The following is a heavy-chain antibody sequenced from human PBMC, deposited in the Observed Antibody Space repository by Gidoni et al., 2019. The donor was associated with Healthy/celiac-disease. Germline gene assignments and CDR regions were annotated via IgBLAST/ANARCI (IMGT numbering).Heavy chain of an antibody. CDR3: ARDFSYDYIWGSYRTAQGAFDI. J-gene: IGHJ3*02. CDR1: GFTFSSYG. Sequence: QVQLVESGGGVVQPGRSLRLSCAASGFTFSSYGMHWVRQAPGKGLEWVAVIWYDGSNKYYADSVKGRFTISRDNSKNTLYLQMNSLRAEDTAVYYCARDFSYDYIWGSYRTAQGAFDIWGQGTMVTVSS. D-gene: IGHD3-16*02. V-gene: IGHV3-33*01. CDR2: IWYDGSNK.